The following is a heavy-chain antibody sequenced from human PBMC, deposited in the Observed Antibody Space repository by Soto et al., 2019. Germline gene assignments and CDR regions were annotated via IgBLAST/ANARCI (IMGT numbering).Heavy chain of an antibody. CDR1: GYSFTSYW. D-gene: IGHD2-2*01. Sequence: GESLKISCKGSGYSFTSYWIGWVRQMPGKGLEWMGIIYPGDSDTRYSPSFQGQVTISADKSISTAYLQWSSLKASDTAMYYCARFLGYCSSTSCEAVGSSYDYGMDVWGQGNTVTVSS. CDR3: ARFLGYCSSTSCEAVGSSYDYGMDV. V-gene: IGHV5-51*01. J-gene: IGHJ6*02. CDR2: IYPGDSDT.